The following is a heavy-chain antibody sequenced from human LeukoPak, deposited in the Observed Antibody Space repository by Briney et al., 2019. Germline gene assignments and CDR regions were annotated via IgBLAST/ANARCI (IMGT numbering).Heavy chain of an antibody. Sequence: PGGSLRLSCAASGFTFSSYAMHWVRQAPGKGLEWVAVISYDGSNKYYADSVKGRFTISRDNSKNTLYLQMNSLRAEDTAVYYCASEDYDSSGYYSFFDYWGQGTLVTVSS. J-gene: IGHJ4*02. CDR1: GFTFSSYA. CDR2: ISYDGSNK. V-gene: IGHV3-30-3*01. CDR3: ASEDYDSSGYYSFFDY. D-gene: IGHD3-22*01.